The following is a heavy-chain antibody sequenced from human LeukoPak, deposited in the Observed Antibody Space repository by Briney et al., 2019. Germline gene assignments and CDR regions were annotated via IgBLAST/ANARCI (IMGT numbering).Heavy chain of an antibody. CDR3: ARMPDEYSSSSDWFDP. J-gene: IGHJ5*02. Sequence: SEILSLTCTVSGGSISSSSYYWGWIRQPPGKGLEWIGSIYYSGSTYYNPSLKSRVTISVDTSKNQFSLKLSSVTAADTAVYYCARMPDEYSSSSDWFDPWGQGTLVTVSS. D-gene: IGHD6-6*01. V-gene: IGHV4-39*01. CDR2: IYYSGST. CDR1: GGSISSSSYY.